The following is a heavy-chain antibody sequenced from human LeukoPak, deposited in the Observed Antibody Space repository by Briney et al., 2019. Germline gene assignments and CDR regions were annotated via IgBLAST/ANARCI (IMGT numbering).Heavy chain of an antibody. Sequence: GGSLRLSCAASGFTFSDYYMSWIRQAPGKGLEWVSYISSSCSTIYYADSVKGRFTISRDNAKNSLYLQMNSLRAEDTAVYYCAREDIVVVGWFDPWGQGTLVTVSS. J-gene: IGHJ5*02. CDR2: ISSSCSTI. CDR3: AREDIVVVGWFDP. V-gene: IGHV3-11*01. CDR1: GFTFSDYY. D-gene: IGHD2-15*01.